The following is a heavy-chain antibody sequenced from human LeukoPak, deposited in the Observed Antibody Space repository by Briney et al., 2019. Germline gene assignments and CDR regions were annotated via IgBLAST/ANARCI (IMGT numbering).Heavy chain of an antibody. D-gene: IGHD2-15*01. CDR1: GFTFSSYV. CDR3: ARGDIVMVVSATFDY. CDR2: ISYDGSNE. V-gene: IGHV3-30*04. Sequence: GGSLRLSCAASGFTFSSYVMHWVRQAPGKGLEWVAIISYDGSNEYYADSVKGRFTISRDNSKNTLYLQMNSLRAADTAVYYCARGDIVMVVSATFDYWGQGTLVTVSS. J-gene: IGHJ4*02.